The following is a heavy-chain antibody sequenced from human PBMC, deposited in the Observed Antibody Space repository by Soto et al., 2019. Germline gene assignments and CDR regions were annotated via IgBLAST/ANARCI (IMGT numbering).Heavy chain of an antibody. CDR3: ARSIGYYYGMDV. Sequence: ASVKVSCKASGGTFGSYAVSWVRQAPGKGLEWMGGIIPIFGTANYAQKFQGRVTITVDKSTSTAYMELSSLRSEDTAVYYCARSIGYYYGMDVWGQGTTVTVSS. D-gene: IGHD3-10*01. J-gene: IGHJ6*02. V-gene: IGHV1-69*06. CDR2: IIPIFGTA. CDR1: GGTFGSYA.